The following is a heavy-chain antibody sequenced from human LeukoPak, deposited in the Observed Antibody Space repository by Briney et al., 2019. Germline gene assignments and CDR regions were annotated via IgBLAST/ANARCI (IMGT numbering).Heavy chain of an antibody. CDR3: AREVRDGYNYFDY. V-gene: IGHV4-31*03. D-gene: IGHD5-24*01. CDR1: GGSLSSGGYY. Sequence: SETLSLTCTVSGGSLSSGGYYWSWIRQHPGKGLGWIGYIYYSGSTYYNPSLKSRVTISVDTSKNQFSLKLSSVTAADTAVYYCAREVRDGYNYFDYWGQGTLVTVSS. CDR2: IYYSGST. J-gene: IGHJ4*02.